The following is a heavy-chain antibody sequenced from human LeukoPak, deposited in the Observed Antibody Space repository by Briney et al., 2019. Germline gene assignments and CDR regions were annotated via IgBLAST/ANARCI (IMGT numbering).Heavy chain of an antibody. Sequence: ASVKVSCKASGYTFTGYYMHWVRQAPGQGPEWMGWINPNSGGTNYAQKFQGWVTMTRDTSISTAYMELSRLRSDDTAVYYCAREDTAMPRDSFGMDVWGQGTTVTVSS. V-gene: IGHV1-2*04. D-gene: IGHD5-18*01. J-gene: IGHJ6*02. CDR1: GYTFTGYY. CDR3: AREDTAMPRDSFGMDV. CDR2: INPNSGGT.